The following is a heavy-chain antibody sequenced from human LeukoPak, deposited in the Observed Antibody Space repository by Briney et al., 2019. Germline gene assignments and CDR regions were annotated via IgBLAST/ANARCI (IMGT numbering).Heavy chain of an antibody. V-gene: IGHV4-59*08. CDR3: ARLPAVGATKGGQFDY. CDR1: GGSIRTYY. J-gene: IGHJ4*01. CDR2: IHYSGST. D-gene: IGHD1-26*01. Sequence: PSETLSLTCTVSGGSIRTYYWSWIRQPPGKGLEWIGYIHYSGSTNYNPSLKSRVTISVDTSMNQFSLNLSSVTAADTAVYYCARLPAVGATKGGQFDYWGQEPWSPSPQ.